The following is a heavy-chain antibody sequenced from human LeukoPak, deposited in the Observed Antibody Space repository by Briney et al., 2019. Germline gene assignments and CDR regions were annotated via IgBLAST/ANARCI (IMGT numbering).Heavy chain of an antibody. CDR2: IKSKTDGGTT. CDR1: GFTFSNAW. Sequence: GGSLRLSCAASGFTFSNAWMSWVRQAPGKGLEWVGRIKSKTDGGTTDYAAPVKGRFTILRDDSKNTLYLQMNSLKTEDTAVYYCTTLSGDSGSTTGIDYWGQGTLVTVSS. D-gene: IGHD5-12*01. V-gene: IGHV3-15*01. CDR3: TTLSGDSGSTTGIDY. J-gene: IGHJ4*02.